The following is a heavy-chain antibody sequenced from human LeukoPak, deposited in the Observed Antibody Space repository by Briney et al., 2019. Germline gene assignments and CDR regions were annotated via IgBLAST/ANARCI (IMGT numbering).Heavy chain of an antibody. CDR2: ISGSGGST. J-gene: IGHJ5*02. CDR1: GFTFSNSA. D-gene: IGHD2-2*01. Sequence: GGSLRLSCAASGFTFSNSAMSWVRQAPGKGLEWVAVISGSGGSTYYADSVKGRFTISKDTSMNTLYLQLSSPRAEDTAIYYCAKCNSTSCLFSWFDPWGQGTLVTVSS. V-gene: IGHV3-23*01. CDR3: AKCNSTSCLFSWFDP.